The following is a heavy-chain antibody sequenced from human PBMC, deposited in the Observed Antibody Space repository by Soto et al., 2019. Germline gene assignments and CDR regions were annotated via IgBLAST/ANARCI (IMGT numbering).Heavy chain of an antibody. CDR3: ARLQRYVQGLPGGLDS. CDR2: INTGNGNT. Sequence: QVHLVQSGADVQQPGASVKVSCKASGYTFTDYNLHWVRQAPGQNLEWVGWINTGNGNTKYSAKFQARVPISRDTSENMAFMELNNLKSEDTAVYFCARLQRYVQGLPGGLDSWGQGTLVTVSS. V-gene: IGHV1-3*04. CDR1: GYTFTDYN. J-gene: IGHJ4*02. D-gene: IGHD3-9*01.